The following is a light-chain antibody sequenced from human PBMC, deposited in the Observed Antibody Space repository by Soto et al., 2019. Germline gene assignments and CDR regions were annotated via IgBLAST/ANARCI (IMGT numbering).Light chain of an antibody. V-gene: IGLV2-14*03. CDR1: SSDVGAYNY. CDR3: SSYTTSTTEV. Sequence: QSALTQPASVSGSPGQSIAISCTGTSSDVGAYNYVSWFQQHPGKAPKLMIYDVGRRPSGVSNRFSGSKSGNTASLTISGLQADDEADYYCSSYTTSTTEVFGTGTKLTVL. J-gene: IGLJ1*01. CDR2: DVG.